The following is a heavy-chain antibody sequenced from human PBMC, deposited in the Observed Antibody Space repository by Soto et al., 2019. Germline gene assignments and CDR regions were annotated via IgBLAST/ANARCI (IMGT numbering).Heavy chain of an antibody. CDR1: GFSFSTHA. CDR2: ISFDGGMK. J-gene: IGHJ4*02. Sequence: QVQLVESGGGVVQPGRSLRLSCAATGFSFSTHAMYWVRQAPGKGLEWVAVISFDGGMKYYADAVKGRFTICRDNSKNTVFLQTNSLRPEDTAVYFCVRAHGLTTGPGTGYFDYWGQGDLVNVSS. CDR3: VRAHGLTTGPGTGYFDY. V-gene: IGHV3-30*03. D-gene: IGHD6-13*01.